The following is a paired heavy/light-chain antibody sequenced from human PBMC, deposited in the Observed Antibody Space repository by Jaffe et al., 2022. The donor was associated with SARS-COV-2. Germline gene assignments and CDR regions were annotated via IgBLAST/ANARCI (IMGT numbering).Light chain of an antibody. CDR3: QSYDSSSWV. J-gene: IGLJ3*02. Sequence: QSVLTQPPSVSGAPGQRVTISCTGSSSNIGAGYDVHWYQQLPGTAPKLLIYGNSNRPSGVPDRFSGSKSGTSASLAITGLQAEDEADYYCQSYDSSSWVFGGGTKLTVL. CDR2: GNS. CDR1: SSNIGAGYD. V-gene: IGLV1-40*01.
Heavy chain of an antibody. CDR1: GFSLSTSGVG. CDR2: IYWDDDK. D-gene: IGHD3-16*02. Sequence: QITLKESGPTLVKPTQTLTLTCTFSGFSLSTSGVGVGWIRQPPGKALEWLALIYWDDDKRYSPSLKSRLTITKDTSKNQVVLTMTNMDPVDTATYYCAHRHTGNGDYVWGSYRYKTPNYFDYWGQGTLVTVSS. CDR3: AHRHTGNGDYVWGSYRYKTPNYFDY. J-gene: IGHJ4*02. V-gene: IGHV2-5*02.